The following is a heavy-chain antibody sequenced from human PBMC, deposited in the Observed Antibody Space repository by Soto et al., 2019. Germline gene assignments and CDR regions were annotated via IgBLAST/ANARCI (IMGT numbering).Heavy chain of an antibody. Sequence: SETLSLTCSVSGGSIGSYYWSWIRQPPGKGLEWIGYIYYSGSTNYNPSLMSRVTISVDTSKNQFSLKLSSVTSADSAVDYCARGGRRQIDYWGQGTLVTVS. D-gene: IGHD3-16*01. CDR3: ARGGRRQIDY. J-gene: IGHJ4*02. CDR2: IYYSGST. CDR1: GGSIGSYY. V-gene: IGHV4-59*08.